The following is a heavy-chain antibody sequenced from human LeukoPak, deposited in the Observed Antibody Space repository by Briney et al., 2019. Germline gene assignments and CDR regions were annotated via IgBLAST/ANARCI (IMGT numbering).Heavy chain of an antibody. CDR3: AREAVAGGGDY. CDR1: GGYFSGYY. Sequence: PSETLSLTCALYGGYFSGYYWSWIRQPPGKGLEWIGEINHSGSTNYNPSLKSRVTISVDTSKNQFSLKLSSVTAADTAVYYCAREAVAGGGDYWGQGTLVTVSS. CDR2: INHSGST. V-gene: IGHV4-34*01. J-gene: IGHJ4*02. D-gene: IGHD6-19*01.